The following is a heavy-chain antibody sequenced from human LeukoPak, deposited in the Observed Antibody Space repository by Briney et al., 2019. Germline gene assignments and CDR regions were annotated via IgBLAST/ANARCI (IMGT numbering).Heavy chain of an antibody. J-gene: IGHJ3*02. CDR1: GFTFSTFA. CDR2: IFPSGGEI. D-gene: IGHD3/OR15-3a*01. V-gene: IGHV3-23*01. CDR3: AKGGLVHPLHI. Sequence: GGSLRLSCAASGFTFSTFAMIWVRQPPGKGLEWVSSIFPSGGEIHYADSVRGRFTISRDNSKSTLSLQMNSLRAEDTAVYYCAKGGLVHPLHIWGQGTMVTVSS.